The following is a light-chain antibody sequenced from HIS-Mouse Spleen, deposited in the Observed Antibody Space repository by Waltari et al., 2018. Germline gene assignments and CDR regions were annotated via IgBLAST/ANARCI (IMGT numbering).Light chain of an antibody. CDR3: YSTDSSGNHRV. J-gene: IGLJ2*01. CDR1: ALPKKY. V-gene: IGLV3-10*01. Sequence: SYELTQPPSVSVSPGQTARLTSSGDALPKKYAYWYQQKSGQAPVLVIYEDSKRPSGIPERFSGSSSGTMATLTISGAQVEDEADYYCYSTDSSGNHRVFGGGTKLTVI. CDR2: EDS.